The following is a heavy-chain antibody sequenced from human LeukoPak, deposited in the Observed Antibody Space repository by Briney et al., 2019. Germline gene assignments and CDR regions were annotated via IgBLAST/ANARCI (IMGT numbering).Heavy chain of an antibody. CDR3: TTGRPYCGVDCYLGPYYYYYGMDV. V-gene: IGHV3-15*01. CDR1: GFTFSNAW. Sequence: GGSLRVSCAASGFTFSNAWMSWVRQAPGKGLEWVGRIKSKTDGGTTDYAAPVKGRFTISRDDSKNTLYLQMNSLKTEDTAVYYCTTGRPYCGVDCYLGPYYYYYGMDVWGQGTTVTVSS. J-gene: IGHJ6*02. D-gene: IGHD2-21*02. CDR2: IKSKTDGGTT.